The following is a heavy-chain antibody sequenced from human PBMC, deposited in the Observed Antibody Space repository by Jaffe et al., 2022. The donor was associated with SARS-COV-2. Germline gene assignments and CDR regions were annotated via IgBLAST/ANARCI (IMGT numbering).Heavy chain of an antibody. CDR3: ARVQYFDWLTSYYMDV. Sequence: QLQLQESGPGLVKPSETLSLTCTVSGGSISSSSYYWGWIRQPPGKGLEWIGSIYYSGSTYYNPSLKSRVTISVDTSKNQFSLKLSSVTAADTAVYYCARVQYFDWLTSYYMDVWGKGTTVTVSS. V-gene: IGHV4-39*01. D-gene: IGHD3-9*01. CDR2: IYYSGST. J-gene: IGHJ6*03. CDR1: GGSISSSSYY.